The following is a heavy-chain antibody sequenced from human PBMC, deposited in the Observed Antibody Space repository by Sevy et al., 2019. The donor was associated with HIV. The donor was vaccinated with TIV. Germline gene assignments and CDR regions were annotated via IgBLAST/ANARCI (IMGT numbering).Heavy chain of an antibody. Sequence: SETLSLTRGVSGDSISTSGYSWSWIRQPPGKGLEWIGYMYYSGSHFYNPSLQSRVTISFDTSKMQLSLKLTSMTAADTAVYYCAGWGGGAFHIWGQGTMVTVSS. CDR2: MYYSGSH. V-gene: IGHV4-30-2*01. D-gene: IGHD7-27*01. CDR3: AGWGGGAFHI. CDR1: GDSISTSGYS. J-gene: IGHJ3*02.